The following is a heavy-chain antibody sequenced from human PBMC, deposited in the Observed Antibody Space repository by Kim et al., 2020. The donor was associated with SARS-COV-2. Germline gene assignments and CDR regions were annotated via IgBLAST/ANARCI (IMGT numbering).Heavy chain of an antibody. CDR3: ARAGSRTGNCGGDCDYYFDY. V-gene: IGHV4-31*03. J-gene: IGHJ4*02. CDR2: IYYSGST. D-gene: IGHD2-21*02. CDR1: GGSISSGGYY. Sequence: SETLSLTCTVSGGSISSGGYYWSWIRQHPGKGLEWIGYIYYSGSTYYNPSLKSRVTISVDTSKNQFSLKLSSVTAADTAVYYCARAGSRTGNCGGDCDYYFDYWGQGTLVTVSS.